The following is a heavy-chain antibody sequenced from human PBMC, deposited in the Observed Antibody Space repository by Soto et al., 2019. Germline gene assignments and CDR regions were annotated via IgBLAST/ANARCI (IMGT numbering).Heavy chain of an antibody. CDR1: GGSISAHY. V-gene: IGHV4-59*11. CDR2: IYNGGRT. D-gene: IGHD2-2*02. CDR3: ATRLYTSRVLFDF. Sequence: PETLSLTCTVSGGSISAHYYMWIRQSPGKGLEYIGYIYNGGRTDYNPSLKSRVIISVDTSKNQFSLKLTSVTAADTAVYYCATRLYTSRVLFDFSGQGTSVTVSS. J-gene: IGHJ4*02.